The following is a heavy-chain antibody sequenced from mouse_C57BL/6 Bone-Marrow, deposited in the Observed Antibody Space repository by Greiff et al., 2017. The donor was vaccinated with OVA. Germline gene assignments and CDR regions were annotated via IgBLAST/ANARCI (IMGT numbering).Heavy chain of an antibody. Sequence: VQLQQSVAELVRPGDSVKLSCTASGFNIKNTYMYWVKQRPEQGLEWIGRIDPANGNTKYAPKVQGKATITADTSSNTAYLQLSYLTSEDTAIYYCARARRKYSWFAYWGQGTLVTVSA. CDR2: IDPANGNT. V-gene: IGHV14-3*01. D-gene: IGHD2-10*02. CDR3: ARARRKYSWFAY. CDR1: GFNIKNTY. J-gene: IGHJ3*01.